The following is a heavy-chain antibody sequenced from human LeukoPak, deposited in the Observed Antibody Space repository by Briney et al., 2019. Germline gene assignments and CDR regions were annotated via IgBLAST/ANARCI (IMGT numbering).Heavy chain of an antibody. D-gene: IGHD3-3*01. CDR1: GFTLSTNA. Sequence: GGSLRLSCLTSGFTLSTNAMSWVRQAPGKGLEWVSVIYSGGSTYCADSVKGRFTISRDNSKNTLYLQMNSLRAEDTAVYYCARETIFGVAANAFDIWGQGTMVTVSS. CDR2: IYSGGST. V-gene: IGHV3-53*01. CDR3: ARETIFGVAANAFDI. J-gene: IGHJ3*02.